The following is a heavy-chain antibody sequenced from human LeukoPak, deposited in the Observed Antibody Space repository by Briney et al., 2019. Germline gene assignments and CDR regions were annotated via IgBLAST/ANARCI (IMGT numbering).Heavy chain of an antibody. V-gene: IGHV3-48*01. D-gene: IGHD6-13*01. J-gene: IGHJ4*02. CDR3: ARGLDPGSSWYKVGYYFDY. CDR2: ISTSSSTI. CDR1: GFTFSSYS. Sequence: GGSLRLSCAASGFTFSSYSMNWVRQAPGKGLEWVSYISTSSSTIYYADSVKGRFTISRDNAKNSLYLQMNSLRAEDTAVYHCARGLDPGSSWYKVGYYFDYWGQGALVTVSS.